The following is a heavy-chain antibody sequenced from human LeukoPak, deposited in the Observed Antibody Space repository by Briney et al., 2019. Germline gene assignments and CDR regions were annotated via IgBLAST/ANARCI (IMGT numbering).Heavy chain of an antibody. V-gene: IGHV4-30-2*01. CDR2: IYRSGST. J-gene: IGHJ6*02. Sequence: SETLSLTCAVSGVSITSGAYSWSWIRQPPGKGLEWIGYIYRSGSTYYNPSLMSRVTMSVDRSKNHFSLKLSSVTAADTAVYYCARDVRAPYSGSWYLSSGMDVWGQGTTVTVSS. CDR3: ARDVRAPYSGSWYLSSGMDV. CDR1: GVSITSGAYS. D-gene: IGHD6-13*01.